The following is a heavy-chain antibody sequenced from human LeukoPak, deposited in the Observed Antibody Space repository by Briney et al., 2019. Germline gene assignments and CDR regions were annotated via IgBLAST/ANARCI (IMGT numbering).Heavy chain of an antibody. J-gene: IGHJ4*02. D-gene: IGHD4-11*01. V-gene: IGHV3-66*02. CDR2: IYSGGST. Sequence: GGSLRLSCAASGFTVSSNYMSWVRQAPGEGLESVSVIYSGGSTYYADSVKGRFTISRDNSKNTLYLQMNSLRAEDTAVYYCARDLVHSAPATVTTNYWGQGTLVTVSS. CDR3: ARDLVHSAPATVTTNY. CDR1: GFTVSSNY.